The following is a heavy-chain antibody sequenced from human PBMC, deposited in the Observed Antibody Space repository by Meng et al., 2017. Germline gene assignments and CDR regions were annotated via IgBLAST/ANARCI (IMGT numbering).Heavy chain of an antibody. CDR3: ARGGIAVAIDY. V-gene: IGHV1-18*01. Sequence: QVQLLQSGVELKKPGASLKVSGKSSGYTLTSYGISWVRQAPGQGLEWMGRISAYNGNTNYAQKLQGRVTMHTDTSTSTAYMELRSLRSDDTAVYYCARGGIAVAIDYWGQGTLVTVSS. D-gene: IGHD6-19*01. CDR2: ISAYNGNT. CDR1: GYTLTSYG. J-gene: IGHJ4*02.